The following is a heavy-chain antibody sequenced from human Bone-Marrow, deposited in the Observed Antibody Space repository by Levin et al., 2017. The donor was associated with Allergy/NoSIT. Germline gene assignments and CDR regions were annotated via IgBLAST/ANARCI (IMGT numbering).Heavy chain of an antibody. Sequence: KISCKASGGTFSSYTISWVRQAPGQGLEWMGRIIPILGIANYAQKFQGRVTITADKSTSTAYMELSSLRSEDTAVYYCAREYCSSTSGYMFDYWGQGTLVTVSS. CDR2: IIPILGIA. D-gene: IGHD2-2*02. CDR3: AREYCSSTSGYMFDY. CDR1: GGTFSSYT. V-gene: IGHV1-69*04. J-gene: IGHJ4*02.